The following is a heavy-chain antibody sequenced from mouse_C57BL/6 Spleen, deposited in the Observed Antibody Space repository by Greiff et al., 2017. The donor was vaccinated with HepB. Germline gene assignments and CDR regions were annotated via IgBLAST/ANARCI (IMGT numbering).Heavy chain of an antibody. CDR1: GYAFSSYW. V-gene: IGHV1-80*01. CDR2: IYPGDGDT. D-gene: IGHD1-1*01. J-gene: IGHJ2*01. Sequence: QVHVKQSGAELVKPGASVKISCKASGYAFSSYWMNWVKQRPGKGLEWIGQIYPGDGDTNYNGKFKGKATLTADKSSSTAYMQLSSLTSEDSAVYFCARRRVVAYYFDYWGQGTTLTVSS. CDR3: ARRRVVAYYFDY.